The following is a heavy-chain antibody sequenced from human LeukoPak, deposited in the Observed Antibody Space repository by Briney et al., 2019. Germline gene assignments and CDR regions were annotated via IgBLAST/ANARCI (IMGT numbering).Heavy chain of an antibody. D-gene: IGHD3-3*01. CDR2: INHSGST. Sequence: SETLSLTCAVYGGSFSGYYWSWIRQPPGKGLEWIGEINHSGSTNYNPSLKSRVTITVDTSKNQFSLKLSSVTAADTAVYYCARGGDDFWSGPNAFDIWGQGTMVTVSS. V-gene: IGHV4-34*01. J-gene: IGHJ3*02. CDR3: ARGGDDFWSGPNAFDI. CDR1: GGSFSGYY.